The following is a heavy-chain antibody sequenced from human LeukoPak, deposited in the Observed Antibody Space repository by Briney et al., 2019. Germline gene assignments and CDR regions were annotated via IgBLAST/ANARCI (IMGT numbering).Heavy chain of an antibody. CDR1: GYTFTSYY. D-gene: IGHD6-13*01. Sequence: ASVKVSCKASGYTFTSYYMHWVRQAPGQGLEWMGIINPSGGSTSYAQKFQGRVTMTSDTSTSTVYMELSSLRSEDTAVYYCARDRLRGRFSIAAAGTPDYWGQGTLVTVSS. CDR3: ARDRLRGRFSIAAAGTPDY. J-gene: IGHJ4*02. CDR2: INPSGGST. V-gene: IGHV1-46*01.